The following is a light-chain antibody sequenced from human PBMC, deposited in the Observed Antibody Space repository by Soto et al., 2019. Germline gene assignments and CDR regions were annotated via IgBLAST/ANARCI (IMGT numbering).Light chain of an antibody. Sequence: QSALTQPPSASGSPGQSVTIACTGTSSDVGGYKYVSWYQQHLGKAPKLMIYEVNKRPSGVPDRFSGSKSGHTASLTVSGLQADDEADYFCSSYAGRNIVLFGGGTKLTV. CDR2: EVN. CDR1: SSDVGGYKY. J-gene: IGLJ2*01. V-gene: IGLV2-8*01. CDR3: SSYAGRNIVL.